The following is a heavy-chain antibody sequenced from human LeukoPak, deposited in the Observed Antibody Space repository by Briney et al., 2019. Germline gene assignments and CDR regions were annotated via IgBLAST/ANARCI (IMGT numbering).Heavy chain of an antibody. J-gene: IGHJ4*02. V-gene: IGHV3-74*01. CDR1: GFTFSSHL. D-gene: IGHD5-18*01. CDR2: IDSDGSKT. Sequence: PGQSLRLSCVAPGFTFSSHLMHWVRQVPGKGLVWVSRIDSDGSKTGYADSVKGRFTFSRDNARNTLYLQMNSLRAEDTAVYYCAGSTAMATIDYWGQGTLVTVSS. CDR3: AGSTAMATIDY.